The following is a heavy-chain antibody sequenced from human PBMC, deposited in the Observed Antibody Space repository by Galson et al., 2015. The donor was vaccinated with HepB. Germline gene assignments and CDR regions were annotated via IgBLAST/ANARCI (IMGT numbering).Heavy chain of an antibody. D-gene: IGHD2-15*01. CDR1: GFTFSSYS. Sequence: SLRLSCAASGFTFSSYSMNWVRQAPGKGLEWVSSISSSSSYIYYADSVKGRFTISRDNAKNSLYLQMNSLRAEDTAVHYCARDGCSGGSCPIRGYYYGMDVWGQGTTVTVSS. J-gene: IGHJ6*02. V-gene: IGHV3-21*01. CDR2: ISSSSSYI. CDR3: ARDGCSGGSCPIRGYYYGMDV.